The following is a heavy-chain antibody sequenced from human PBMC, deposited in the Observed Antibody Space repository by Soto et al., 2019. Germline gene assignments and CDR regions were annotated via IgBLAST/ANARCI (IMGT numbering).Heavy chain of an antibody. CDR2: SKSKSDGERA. CDR1: GLIFSIFC. J-gene: IGHJ4*02. Sequence: GGSLRLSCAASGLIFSIFCMTWVRQAPGKGLGWVGGSKSKSDGERAEVTAPVKARFSISRDDSKNTVCVELKSLKREDTANFYCAIKAMINRDSSTSFDYWGRGTQVTVSS. V-gene: IGHV3-15*01. D-gene: IGHD5-18*01. CDR3: AIKAMINRDSSTSFDY.